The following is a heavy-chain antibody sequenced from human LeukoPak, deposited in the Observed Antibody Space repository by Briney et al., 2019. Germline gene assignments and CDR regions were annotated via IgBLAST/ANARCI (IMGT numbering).Heavy chain of an antibody. J-gene: IGHJ6*02. Sequence: VKVSCKASGGTFSSYAISWVRQAPGQWLEWMGGIIPIFGTANYAQKFQGRVTITADESTSTAYMELSSLRSEDTAVYYCARVHESAYYYYGMDVWGQGTTVTVSS. V-gene: IGHV1-69*01. CDR2: IIPIFGTA. CDR1: GGTFSSYA. CDR3: ARVHESAYYYYGMDV.